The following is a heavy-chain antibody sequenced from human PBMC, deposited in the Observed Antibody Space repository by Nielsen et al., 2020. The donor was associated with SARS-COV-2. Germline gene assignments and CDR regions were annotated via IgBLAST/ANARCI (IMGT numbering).Heavy chain of an antibody. CDR1: GGTLSSYT. D-gene: IGHD3-10*01. Sequence: SVQVSCKTSGGTLSSYTFTWVRQAPGQGPEWMGGIVPLFATTNYAQKFQGRLTITADESTNTAYLELTSLRSEDTAVYYCARGPPLWFGEFLSTGGWFDTWGQGTLVTVSS. J-gene: IGHJ5*02. V-gene: IGHV1-69*13. CDR3: ARGPPLWFGEFLSTGGWFDT. CDR2: IVPLFATT.